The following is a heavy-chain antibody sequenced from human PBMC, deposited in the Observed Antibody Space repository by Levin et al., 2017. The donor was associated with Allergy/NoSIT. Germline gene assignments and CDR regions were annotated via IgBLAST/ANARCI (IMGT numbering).Heavy chain of an antibody. CDR2: IYYSGST. CDR1: GGSISSGDYY. D-gene: IGHD3-9*01. Sequence: SCTVSGGSISSGDYYWSWIRQPPGKGLEWIGYIYYSGSTYYNPSLKSRVTISVDTSKNQFSLKLSSVTAADTAVYYCAREEGDILTGENAFDSWGQGTMVTVSS. V-gene: IGHV4-30-4*01. J-gene: IGHJ3*02. CDR3: AREEGDILTGENAFDS.